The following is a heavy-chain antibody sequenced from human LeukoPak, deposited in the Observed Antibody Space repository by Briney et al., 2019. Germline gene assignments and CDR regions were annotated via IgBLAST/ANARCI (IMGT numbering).Heavy chain of an antibody. J-gene: IGHJ4*02. CDR2: IWYDGSNK. CDR1: GFTFSTYG. V-gene: IGHV3-33*08. Sequence: GGSLRLSCVASGFTFSTYGMHWVRQAPGKGLEWVAVIWYDGSNKYYADSVKGRFTISRDNSKNTLYLQMSSLRAEDTAVYYCATGGRAAPSDYWGQGTLVTVSS. CDR3: ATGGRAAPSDY. D-gene: IGHD6-25*01.